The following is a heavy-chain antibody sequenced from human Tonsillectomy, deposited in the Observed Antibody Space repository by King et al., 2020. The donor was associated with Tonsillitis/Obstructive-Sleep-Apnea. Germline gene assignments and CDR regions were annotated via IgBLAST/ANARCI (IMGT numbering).Heavy chain of an antibody. Sequence: VQLVESGGGLVQPGRSLRLSCAASGFTFDDYAMHWVRQAPGKGLEWVSGISWNSGSIGYADSVKGRFTISRDNAKNSLYLQMNRLRAEDTALYYCAKVTDYDFWSGADYWGQGTLVTVSS. CDR3: AKVTDYDFWSGADY. J-gene: IGHJ4*02. D-gene: IGHD3-3*01. CDR2: ISWNSGSI. CDR1: GFTFDDYA. V-gene: IGHV3-9*01.